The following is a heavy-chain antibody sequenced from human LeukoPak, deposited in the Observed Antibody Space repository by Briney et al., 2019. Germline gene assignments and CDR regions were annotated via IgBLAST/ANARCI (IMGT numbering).Heavy chain of an antibody. V-gene: IGHV4-34*01. J-gene: IGHJ4*02. CDR2: INHSGST. CDR3: ADGYYFDY. CDR1: GDSIIGYY. Sequence: SETLSLTCSVSGDSIIGYYWSWIRQPPGKGLEWIGEINHSGSTNYNPSLKSRVTISVDTSKNQFSLKLSSVTAADTAVYYCADGYYFDYWGQGTLVTVSS. D-gene: IGHD3-10*01.